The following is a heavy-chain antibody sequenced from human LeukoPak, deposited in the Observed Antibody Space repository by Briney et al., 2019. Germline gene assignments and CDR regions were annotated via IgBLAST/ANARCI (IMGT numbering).Heavy chain of an antibody. CDR1: GFTFGDYA. J-gene: IGHJ5*02. V-gene: IGHV3-49*04. CDR3: TRDRGYCSSTSCYAWFDP. D-gene: IGHD2-2*01. Sequence: PGGSLRLSCTASGFTFGDYAMSWVRQAPGKGLAWVGFIRDKTYGGTTEYAASVKGRFTIPRDDSRSIAYLQMNGLKTEDTAVYYCTRDRGYCSSTSCYAWFDPWGQGTLVTVSS. CDR2: IRDKTYGGTT.